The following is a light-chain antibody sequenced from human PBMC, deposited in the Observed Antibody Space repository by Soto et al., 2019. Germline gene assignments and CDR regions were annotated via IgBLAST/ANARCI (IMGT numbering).Light chain of an antibody. V-gene: IGKV3D-15*03. J-gene: IGKJ1*01. CDR1: QNVNYN. CDR3: HQRQSWPRT. CDR2: QTS. Sequence: EIVMTQSPATLPVSPGERATLSCRASQNVNYNLAWYQQKPGQAPRLLIYQTSIRAAGIPARFSASGTGTDFTLTISDVQPEDFAVYYCHQRQSWPRTFGQGTKVDIK.